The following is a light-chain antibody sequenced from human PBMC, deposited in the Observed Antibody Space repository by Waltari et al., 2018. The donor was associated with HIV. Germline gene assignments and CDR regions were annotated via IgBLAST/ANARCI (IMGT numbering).Light chain of an antibody. Sequence: QSVLTQSPSVSAAPGQQVTISCSGSIPNLGNNYVSWYQQLPGTAPKLLIYDNNKRPSGIPDRFSGSKSGTSATLVITGLQTGDEADYYCGTWDSSLSAVLFGGGTKLTVL. CDR1: IPNLGNNY. CDR3: GTWDSSLSAVL. V-gene: IGLV1-51*01. J-gene: IGLJ2*01. CDR2: DNN.